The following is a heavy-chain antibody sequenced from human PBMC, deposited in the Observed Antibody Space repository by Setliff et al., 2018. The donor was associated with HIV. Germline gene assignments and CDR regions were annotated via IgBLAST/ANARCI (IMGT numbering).Heavy chain of an antibody. CDR1: GGTFSSYA. J-gene: IGHJ4*02. CDR2: IIPIFGTA. D-gene: IGHD1-26*01. Sequence: SVKVSCKASGGTFSSYAISWVRQAPGQGLEWMGGIIPIFGTANYAQKFQGRVTITADESTSTAYMELSSLRSEDAAVYYCARRQRKVGGGVALDYWGQGTLVTVSS. V-gene: IGHV1-69*13. CDR3: ARRQRKVGGGVALDY.